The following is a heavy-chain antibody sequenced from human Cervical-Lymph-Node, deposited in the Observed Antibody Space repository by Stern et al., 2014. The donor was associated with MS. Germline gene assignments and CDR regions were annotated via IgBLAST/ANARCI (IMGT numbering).Heavy chain of an antibody. V-gene: IGHV3-33*01. CDR3: ARSMKPYAMDV. Sequence: QVQLGESGGGVVQPGRSLRLSCAASEFSFSSFGMHWVRQAPGKGLEGVAVIWHDGSNEDYSDSVKGRFTISRDNSKNTLYLQMNSLRAEDTAVYYCARSMKPYAMDVWGQGTTVTVSS. CDR2: IWHDGSNE. CDR1: EFSFSSFG. J-gene: IGHJ6*02.